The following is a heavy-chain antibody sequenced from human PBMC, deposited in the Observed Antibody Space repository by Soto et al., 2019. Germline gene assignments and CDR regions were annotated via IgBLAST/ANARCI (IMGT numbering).Heavy chain of an antibody. CDR1: GITFSNYA. CDR2: ISGSGDST. V-gene: IGHV3-23*01. Sequence: GGSLRLSCAASGITFSNYAMSWVRQAPGKGLEWVSGISGSGDSTYYAESVKGRFTISRDNSKNTVYLQMNSLGAEDTAVYYCAIRNYYDTSGYYYWYYFDFWGQGALVTVSS. D-gene: IGHD3-22*01. J-gene: IGHJ4*02. CDR3: AIRNYYDTSGYYYWYYFDF.